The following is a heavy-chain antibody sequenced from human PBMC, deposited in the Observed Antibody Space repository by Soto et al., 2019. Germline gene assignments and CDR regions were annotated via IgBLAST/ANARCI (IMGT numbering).Heavy chain of an antibody. D-gene: IGHD2-15*01. J-gene: IGHJ5*02. CDR3: AGLGMVAAHREFDP. V-gene: IGHV4-59*01. Sequence: SETLSLTCTVSGGSISSYYWSWIRQPPGKGLAWIGYIYYTGSTNYSPSLKSRVTISVDTSKNQFSLKLSSVTAADTAVYYRAGLGMVAAHREFDPWGQGTLVTVSS. CDR1: GGSISSYY. CDR2: IYYTGST.